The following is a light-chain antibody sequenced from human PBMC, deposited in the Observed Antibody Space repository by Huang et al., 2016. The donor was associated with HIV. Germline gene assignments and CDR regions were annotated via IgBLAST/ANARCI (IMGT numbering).Light chain of an antibody. J-gene: IGKJ4*01. CDR1: ENIFNY. CDR2: DAS. V-gene: IGKV3-11*01. Sequence: EIVLTQSPATLSLSPGERATLSCRASENIFNYLAWYQQKPGQAPMLLIYDASNRATGIPARFSGSGSGTDFTLTISSLEPEDFAVYYCQQRSNWPRTFGGGTKVEIK. CDR3: QQRSNWPRT.